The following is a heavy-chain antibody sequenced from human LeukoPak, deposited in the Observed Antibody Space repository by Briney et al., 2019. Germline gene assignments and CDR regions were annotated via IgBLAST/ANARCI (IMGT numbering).Heavy chain of an antibody. CDR2: INWNGGST. V-gene: IGHV3-20*04. CDR1: GFIFDDYG. CDR3: ARISTTMIRGVTNWFDP. D-gene: IGHD3-10*01. Sequence: GGSLRLSCAASGFIFDDYGMTWVRQAPGKGLEWVSGINWNGGSTGYGDSVKGRFTISRDNVKNSLYLKMNSLRAEDTALYFCARISTTMIRGVTNWFDPWGQGTLVTVSS. J-gene: IGHJ5*02.